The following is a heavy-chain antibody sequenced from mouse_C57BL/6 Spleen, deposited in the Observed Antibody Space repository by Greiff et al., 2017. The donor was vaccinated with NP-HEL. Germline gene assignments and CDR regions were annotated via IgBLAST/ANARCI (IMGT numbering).Heavy chain of an antibody. CDR1: GYAFSSSW. V-gene: IGHV1-82*01. CDR3: AREAWYFDV. Sequence: QVQLQQSGPELVKPGASVKISCKASGYAFSSSWMNWVKHRPGKGLEWIGRIYPGDGDTNYNGKFKGKATLTADKSSSTAYMQLSSLTSEDSAVYFCAREAWYFDVWGTGTTVTVSS. CDR2: IYPGDGDT. J-gene: IGHJ1*03.